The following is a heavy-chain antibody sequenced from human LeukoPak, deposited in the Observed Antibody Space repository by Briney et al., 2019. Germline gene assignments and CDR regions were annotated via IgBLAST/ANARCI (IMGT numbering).Heavy chain of an antibody. CDR3: ARGGKGGNPRGVGAFDI. Sequence: APVKVSCKASGYTFTSYGISWVRQAPGQGLEWMGWISGYNGNTNYVQKLQGRVTMTTDTSTSTAYMELRSLRSDDTAVYYCARGGKGGNPRGVGAFDIWGQGTMVTVSS. J-gene: IGHJ3*02. CDR1: GYTFTSYG. D-gene: IGHD4-23*01. CDR2: ISGYNGNT. V-gene: IGHV1-18*01.